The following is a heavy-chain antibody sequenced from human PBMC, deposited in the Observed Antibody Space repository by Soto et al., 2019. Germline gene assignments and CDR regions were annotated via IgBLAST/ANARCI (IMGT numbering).Heavy chain of an antibody. CDR2: ISGYNGNT. CDR3: ARGGSSWSAEYYQH. CDR1: GYTFSNYG. J-gene: IGHJ1*01. V-gene: IGHV1-18*01. D-gene: IGHD6-13*01. Sequence: QVQLVQSRAEVKKPGASVKVSCKASGYTFSNYGISWVRQAPGQGPEWMGWISGYNGNTNYAQTRQGRVTMTTDTSTSTAYMELRSLRYDDTAVYYCARGGSSWSAEYYQHWGQGSLVIVSS.